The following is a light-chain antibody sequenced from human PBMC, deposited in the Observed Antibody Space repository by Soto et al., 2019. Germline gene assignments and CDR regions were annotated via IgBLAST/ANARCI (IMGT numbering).Light chain of an antibody. J-gene: IGKJ1*01. Sequence: EIVMTHSPVTLSVSPGERATLSCRASQSVSSNLAWYQQKPGQAPRLLIYGASTRATGVPARFSGSGSGTEFTLTISSLQSEDFAVYYCQHYNNWPPWTFGQGTKVEIK. CDR3: QHYNNWPPWT. CDR2: GAS. V-gene: IGKV3-15*01. CDR1: QSVSSN.